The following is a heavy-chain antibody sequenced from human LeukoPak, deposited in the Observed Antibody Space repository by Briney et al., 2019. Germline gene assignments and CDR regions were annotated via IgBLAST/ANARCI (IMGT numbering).Heavy chain of an antibody. V-gene: IGHV4-34*01. J-gene: IGHJ4*02. Sequence: PSETLSLTCAVYGGSFSGYYWSSIRQPPGKGLEWIGEISHSGSTNYNPSLKSRVSISVDSSKNQFSLKVSSVTAADTAVYYCARGSDTAAGLYWGQGTLVTVSS. CDR1: GGSFSGYY. CDR3: ARGSDTAAGLY. CDR2: ISHSGST. D-gene: IGHD6-13*01.